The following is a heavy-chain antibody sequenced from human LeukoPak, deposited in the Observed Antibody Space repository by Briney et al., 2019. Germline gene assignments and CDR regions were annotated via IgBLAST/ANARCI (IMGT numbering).Heavy chain of an antibody. CDR3: ARGPPDDSSGYCPLGY. Sequence: KPSETLSLTCAVYGGYFSGYYWSWLRQPPGKGLEWIGEINHSGSTNYNPSLKSRVTISVDTSKNQFSLKLSSVTAADTAVYYCARGPPDDSSGYCPLGYWGQGTLVTVSS. J-gene: IGHJ4*02. D-gene: IGHD3-22*01. V-gene: IGHV4-34*01. CDR2: INHSGST. CDR1: GGYFSGYY.